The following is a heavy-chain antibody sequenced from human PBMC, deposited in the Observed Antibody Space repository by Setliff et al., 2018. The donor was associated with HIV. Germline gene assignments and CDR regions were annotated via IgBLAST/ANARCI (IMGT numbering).Heavy chain of an antibody. J-gene: IGHJ4*02. CDR1: GGSFSEYY. V-gene: IGHV4-34*01. D-gene: IGHD1-1*01. CDR2: VDHRGGT. CDR3: ATKGWNAYKAFDY. Sequence: SLTCAVYGGSFSEYYWTWIRQSPGRGLEWIGQVDHRGGTNYNQSLKSRVTILLGTSKNHFSLNLRSVTAADTAFYYCATKGWNAYKAFDYWGQGTLVTVSS.